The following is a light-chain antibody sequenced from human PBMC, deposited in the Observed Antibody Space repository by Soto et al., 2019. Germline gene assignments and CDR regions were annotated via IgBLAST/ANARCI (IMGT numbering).Light chain of an antibody. CDR3: QQYGSSPLALT. CDR2: GAS. V-gene: IGKV3-20*01. J-gene: IGKJ4*01. Sequence: EIVWTQSPGTMSLSPGERYPLSGRAIPSVSSSFLAWYQQKPVQAPRLLIYGASNRATGIPDRFSGSGSGTDFTLTISRLEPEDFAVYYCQQYGSSPLALTVGGVTKVEIK. CDR1: PSVSSSF.